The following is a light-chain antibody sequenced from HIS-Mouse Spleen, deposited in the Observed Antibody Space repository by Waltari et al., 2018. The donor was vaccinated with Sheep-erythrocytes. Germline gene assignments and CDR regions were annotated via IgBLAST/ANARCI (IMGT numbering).Light chain of an antibody. CDR2: DVS. CDR3: CSYAGSYNYV. V-gene: IGLV2-11*01. Sequence: QSALTQPRSVSGSPGQSVTISCTGTSSAVGGYNYGSWYQQHPGKAPKLMIYDVSKRPSGVPDRFSGSKSGNTASLTISGLQAEDEADYYCCSYAGSYNYVFGTGTKVTVL. CDR1: SSAVGGYNY. J-gene: IGLJ1*01.